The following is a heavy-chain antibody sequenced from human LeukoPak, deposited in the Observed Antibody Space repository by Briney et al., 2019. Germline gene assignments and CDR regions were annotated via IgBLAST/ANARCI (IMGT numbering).Heavy chain of an antibody. J-gene: IGHJ4*02. D-gene: IGHD2-2*01. Sequence: GGSLRLSCAASGFTFSSYSMNWVRQAPGKGLEWVSYISSSSSTICYADSVKGRFTISRDNAKNSLYLQMNSLRAEDTAVYYCARACTSCYDFDYWGQGTLVTVSS. CDR2: ISSSSSTI. V-gene: IGHV3-48*01. CDR1: GFTFSSYS. CDR3: ARACTSCYDFDY.